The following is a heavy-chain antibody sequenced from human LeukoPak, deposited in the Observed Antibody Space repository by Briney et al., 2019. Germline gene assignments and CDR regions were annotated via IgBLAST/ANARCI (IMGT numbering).Heavy chain of an antibody. J-gene: IGHJ4*02. CDR2: FYYSRST. D-gene: IGHD4-17*01. CDR1: GGSISSHY. CDR3: ARASGGYGDPFDY. V-gene: IGHV4-59*11. Sequence: PSETLSHTCGVSGGSISSHYGSWIRPPPGKGLEWVGYFYYSRSTNYNPSLKSRVTISIDTYKNQFSLKLRSVTAADTAVYYCARASGGYGDPFDYWGQGTLVTVSS.